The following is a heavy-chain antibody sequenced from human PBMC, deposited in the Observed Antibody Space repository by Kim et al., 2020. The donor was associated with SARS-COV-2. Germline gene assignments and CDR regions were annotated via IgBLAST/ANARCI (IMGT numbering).Heavy chain of an antibody. V-gene: IGHV4-34*01. CDR1: GGSFSGYY. J-gene: IGHJ6*02. CDR3: ARGIAAAGEWYYGMDV. D-gene: IGHD6-13*01. Sequence: SETLSLTCAVYGGSFSGYYWSWIRQPPGKGLEWIGEINHSGSTNYNPSLKSRVTISVDTSKNQFSLKLSSVTAADTAVYYCARGIAAAGEWYYGMDVWGQGTTVTVSS. CDR2: INHSGST.